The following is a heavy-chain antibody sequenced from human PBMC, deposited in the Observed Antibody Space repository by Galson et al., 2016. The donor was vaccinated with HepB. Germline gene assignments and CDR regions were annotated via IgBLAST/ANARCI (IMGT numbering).Heavy chain of an antibody. CDR3: ARDETHYGPGAYYDAFDL. V-gene: IGHV3-7*03. CDR2: IKRDGSET. CDR1: GFTFSNYW. D-gene: IGHD3-10*01. Sequence: SLRLSCAGSGFTFSNYWMTWIRQAPGKGLEWVANIKRDGSETHYVDSVKGRFTISRDNAENSLSLQMNSLRTEDTAVYYCARDETHYGPGAYYDAFDLWGQGTMVTVSS. J-gene: IGHJ3*01.